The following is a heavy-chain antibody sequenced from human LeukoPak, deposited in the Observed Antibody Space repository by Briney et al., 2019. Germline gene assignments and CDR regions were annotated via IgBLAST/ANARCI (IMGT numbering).Heavy chain of an antibody. CDR2: IYHSGST. CDR3: ARDCSSTTCYTRSFDP. D-gene: IGHD2-2*02. Sequence: SETLSLTCTVSGCSISSGYYWGCIRQPPGKGLEWIGSIYHSGSTYYNPSLKSRVTISGDTSKNQFSLNLSSVTATDTAVYYCARDCSSTTCYTRSFDPWGQGTLVTVSS. V-gene: IGHV4-38-2*02. J-gene: IGHJ5*02. CDR1: GCSISSGYY.